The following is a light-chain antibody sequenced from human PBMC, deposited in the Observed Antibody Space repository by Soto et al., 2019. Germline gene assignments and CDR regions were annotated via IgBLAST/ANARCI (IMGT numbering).Light chain of an antibody. Sequence: DIQMTQSPSSLSASVGDRVTITCRASQSSSSYLNWYQQKPGKAPKLLIYAASSLQSGVPSRFSGSGSGTDFTLIISSRQPEDFASYYCQQSYSTLGLTFGGGTKVEIK. CDR3: QQSYSTLGLT. CDR1: QSSSSY. V-gene: IGKV1-39*01. J-gene: IGKJ4*01. CDR2: AAS.